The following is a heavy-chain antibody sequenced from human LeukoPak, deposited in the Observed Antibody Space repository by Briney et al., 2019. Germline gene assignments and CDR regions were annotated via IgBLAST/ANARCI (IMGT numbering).Heavy chain of an antibody. J-gene: IGHJ4*02. Sequence: GGSLRLSCAASGFTFSSYSMNWVRQAPGKGLEWVSSISSSSSYMYYADSVKGRFTISRDNAKNSLYLQMNSLRAEDTAVYYCARLAGSVVAATGDFDYWGQGTLVTVSS. V-gene: IGHV3-21*01. D-gene: IGHD2-15*01. CDR3: ARLAGSVVAATGDFDY. CDR1: GFTFSSYS. CDR2: ISSSSSYM.